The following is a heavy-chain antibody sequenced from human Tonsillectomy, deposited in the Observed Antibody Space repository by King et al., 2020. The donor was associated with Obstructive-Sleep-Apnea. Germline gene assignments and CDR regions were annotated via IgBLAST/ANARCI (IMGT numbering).Heavy chain of an antibody. Sequence: VQLVESGGGLVQPGRSLRLSCAASGFTFDDYAMHWVRQAPGKGLEGVSGISWNSGSIVYADSVKGRFTISRDNAKNSLYLPMNSLRAEDTALYYCAKGSAGDYYYYGMDVWGQGTTVTVSS. D-gene: IGHD6-13*01. V-gene: IGHV3-9*01. CDR1: GFTFDDYA. CDR2: ISWNSGSI. CDR3: AKGSAGDYYYYGMDV. J-gene: IGHJ6*02.